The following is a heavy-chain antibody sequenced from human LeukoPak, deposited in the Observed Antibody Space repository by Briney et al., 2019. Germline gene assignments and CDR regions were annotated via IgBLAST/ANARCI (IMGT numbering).Heavy chain of an antibody. CDR1: GYTFTGYY. D-gene: IGHD3-10*01. J-gene: IGHJ4*02. Sequence: GASVKVSCKASGYTFTGYYMHWVRQAPGQGLEWMGWINPNSGGTNYAQKFQGRVTMTRDTSISTAYMELSRLRSDDTAVYYCARDPSYPYYYVLRLEYFYGSGSYYDYWGQGTLVTVSS. V-gene: IGHV1-2*02. CDR2: INPNSGGT. CDR3: ARDPSYPYYYVLRLEYFYGSGSYYDY.